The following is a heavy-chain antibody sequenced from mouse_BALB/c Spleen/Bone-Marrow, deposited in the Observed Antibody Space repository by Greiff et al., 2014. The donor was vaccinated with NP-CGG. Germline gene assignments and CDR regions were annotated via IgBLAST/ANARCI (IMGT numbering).Heavy chain of an antibody. CDR2: IDPANGNT. CDR3: ASYCYGSSSFAY. Sequence: VQLQQSGAELVKPGASVKLSCTASGFNIKDTYMHWVKQRPEQGLEWIGRIDPANGNTKYDPKFQGKATITADTSSNTAYLQLSSLTSEDTAVYYCASYCYGSSSFAYGGQGTMVTVSA. J-gene: IGHJ3*01. D-gene: IGHD1-1*01. V-gene: IGHV14-3*02. CDR1: GFNIKDTY.